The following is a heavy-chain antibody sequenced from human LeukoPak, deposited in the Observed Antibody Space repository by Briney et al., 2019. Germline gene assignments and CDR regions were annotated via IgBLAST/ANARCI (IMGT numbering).Heavy chain of an antibody. V-gene: IGHV3-23*01. CDR2: ISGIDGST. CDR3: AQESWHYYDRSGYYPFAY. Sequence: GGSLRLSCAASGFSFSNYVMSWVRQAPGKGLEWVSGISGIDGSTYYADSVKGRFTISRDKSKNTLFLQMESLRAEDTALYYCAQESWHYYDRSGYYPFAYWGQGALVTVSS. CDR1: GFSFSNYV. D-gene: IGHD3-22*01. J-gene: IGHJ4*02.